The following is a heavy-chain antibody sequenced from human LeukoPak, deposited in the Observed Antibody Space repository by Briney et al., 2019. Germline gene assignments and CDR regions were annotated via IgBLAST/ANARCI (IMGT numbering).Heavy chain of an antibody. V-gene: IGHV4-39*07. J-gene: IGHJ5*02. Sequence: KSSETLSLTCTVSGGSISSSSYYWGWIRQPPGKGLEWIGSIYYSGSTYYNPSLKSRVTISVDTSKNQFSLKLSSVTAADTAVYYCARSRIVVVPAAMELNWFDPWGQGTLVTVSS. CDR1: GGSISSSSYY. D-gene: IGHD2-2*01. CDR3: ARSRIVVVPAAMELNWFDP. CDR2: IYYSGST.